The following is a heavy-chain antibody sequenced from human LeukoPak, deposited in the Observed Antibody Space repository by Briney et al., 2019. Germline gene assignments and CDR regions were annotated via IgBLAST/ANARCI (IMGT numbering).Heavy chain of an antibody. CDR3: AKAARTTVTYSFDS. CDR2: ISAGGGVT. D-gene: IGHD4-17*01. J-gene: IGHJ4*02. CDR1: GFTFSNYW. Sequence: PGGSLRLSCVASGFTFSNYWMHWVRQAPGKGLDWVSSISAGGGVTSNADSVKGRFTISRDNSKNTLYLQMNSLRAEDTAMYYCAKAARTTVTYSFDSWGQGTLVTVSS. V-gene: IGHV3-23*01.